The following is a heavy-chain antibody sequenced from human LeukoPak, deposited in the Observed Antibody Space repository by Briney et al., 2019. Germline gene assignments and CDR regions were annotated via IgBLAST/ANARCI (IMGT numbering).Heavy chain of an antibody. Sequence: ASVKVSCKASGYTFTSYGISWVRQAPGQGLEWMGWISGYDGNTNYAQKLQGRVTMTTDTSTTTAYMELRSLRSDDTAVYYCARAVVVVPALDYYYYMDVWGKGTTVTVSS. J-gene: IGHJ6*03. CDR2: ISGYDGNT. D-gene: IGHD2-2*01. V-gene: IGHV1-18*01. CDR3: ARAVVVVPALDYYYYMDV. CDR1: GYTFTSYG.